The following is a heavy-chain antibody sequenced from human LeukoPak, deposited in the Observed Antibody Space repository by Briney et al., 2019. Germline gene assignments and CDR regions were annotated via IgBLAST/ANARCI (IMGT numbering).Heavy chain of an antibody. D-gene: IGHD6-19*01. CDR2: IYYSGST. CDR3: ARLGSSDYFDY. CDR1: GGSISSYY. Sequence: NPSETLSLTCTVSGGSISSYYWSWIRQPPGKGLEWIGYIYYSGSTNYNPSLKSRVTISVDTSKNQFSLKLSSVTAADTAVYYCARLGSSDYFDYWGQGTLVTVSS. J-gene: IGHJ4*02. V-gene: IGHV4-59*08.